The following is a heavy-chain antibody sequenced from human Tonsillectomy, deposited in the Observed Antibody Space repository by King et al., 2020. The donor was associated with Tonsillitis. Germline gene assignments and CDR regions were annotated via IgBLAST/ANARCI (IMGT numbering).Heavy chain of an antibody. CDR2: IYYSGTT. J-gene: IGHJ2*01. D-gene: IGHD3-10*01. CDR1: GSISGSY. V-gene: IGHV4-59*08. Sequence: VQLQESGPGLVKPSETLSLTCTVSGSISGSYWSWIRQPPGKGLEWIGYIYYSGTTNYNPSLRSRVTISVDTSKNQFSLKLSSVTAADTAVYYCARLDCYGSGSYWYFDLWGRGTLVTVSS. CDR3: ARLDCYGSGSYWYFDL.